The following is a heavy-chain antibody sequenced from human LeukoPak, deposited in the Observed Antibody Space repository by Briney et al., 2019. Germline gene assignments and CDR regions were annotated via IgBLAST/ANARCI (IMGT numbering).Heavy chain of an antibody. J-gene: IGHJ4*01. CDR2: FSYSGST. V-gene: IGHV4-59*01. D-gene: IGHD1-26*01. CDR1: GVSISTYY. CDR3: APMYSGTSYYFDY. Sequence: KPSESLSLTCPVSGVSISTYYWIWIRQPPAKGLEWMWFFSYSGSTKYNPSFKSGLPTSVKTSKTHFFLKLKSWTAADTAVYYCAPMYSGTSYYFDYWGQGTLVTVSS.